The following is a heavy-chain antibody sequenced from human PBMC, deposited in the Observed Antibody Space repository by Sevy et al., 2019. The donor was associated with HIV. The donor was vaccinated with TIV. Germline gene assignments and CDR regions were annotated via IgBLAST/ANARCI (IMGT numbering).Heavy chain of an antibody. J-gene: IGHJ4*02. CDR1: GYNFNTDW. CDR2: IYPGDSDT. CDR3: ASAGRPTWGFDS. V-gene: IGHV5-51*01. D-gene: IGHD1-26*01. Sequence: GESLKISCKSSGYNFNTDWIGWVRQMPGKGLDWMGIIYPGDSDTRYSPSFQGHITISADKSISTAFVQWNSLKASDTALYYCASAGRPTWGFDSWGQGTVVTVSS.